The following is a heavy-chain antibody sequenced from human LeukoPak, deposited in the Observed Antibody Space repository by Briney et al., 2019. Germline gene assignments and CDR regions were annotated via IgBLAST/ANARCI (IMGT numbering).Heavy chain of an antibody. CDR2: INRSGST. D-gene: IGHD4-17*01. CDR3: ENPDYGLKYYFDY. J-gene: IGHJ4*02. CDR1: GASFSGYY. V-gene: IGHV4-34*01. Sequence: SETLSLTCAVSGASFSGYYWSWIRQPPGKGLDCIREINRSGSTNYNPSLKNRVTISVDTSKNQFSLMLSSVTAEGAAVYYCENPDYGLKYYFDYWGQGTLVTVSS.